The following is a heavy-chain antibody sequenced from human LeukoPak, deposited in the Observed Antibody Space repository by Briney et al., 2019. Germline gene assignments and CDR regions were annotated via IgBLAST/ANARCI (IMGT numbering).Heavy chain of an antibody. J-gene: IGHJ6*02. V-gene: IGHV3-33*01. CDR2: IWYDGSNK. CDR3: ARDRNSSSWYGGYYYYGMDV. D-gene: IGHD6-13*01. CDR1: GFTFSSYG. Sequence: GSLRLSCAASGFTFSSYGMHWVRQAPGKGLEWVAVIWYDGSNKYYADSVKGRFTISRDNSKNTLYLQMNSLRAEDTAVYYCARDRNSSSWYGGYYYYGMDVGGQGTTVTVSS.